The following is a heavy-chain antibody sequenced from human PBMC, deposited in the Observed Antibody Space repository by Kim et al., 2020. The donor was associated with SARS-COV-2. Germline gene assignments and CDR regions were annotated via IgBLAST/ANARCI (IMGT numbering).Heavy chain of an antibody. J-gene: IGHJ4*02. D-gene: IGHD3-22*01. V-gene: IGHV3-9*01. CDR1: GFTFDDYA. CDR3: AKDHGRYYDSSGYLDY. CDR2: ISWNSGSI. Sequence: GGSLRLSCAASGFTFDDYAMHWVRQAPGKGLEWVSGISWNSGSIGYADSVKGRFTISRDNAKNSLYLQMNSLRAEDTALYYCAKDHGRYYDSSGYLDYWGQGTLVTVSS.